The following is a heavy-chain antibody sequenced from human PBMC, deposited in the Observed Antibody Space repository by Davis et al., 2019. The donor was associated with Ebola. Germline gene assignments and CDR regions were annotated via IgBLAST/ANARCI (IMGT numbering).Heavy chain of an antibody. D-gene: IGHD2-15*01. CDR2: ISAYNGNT. J-gene: IGHJ4*02. CDR3: ARGLHPGGRCYGDCYGGGFDY. V-gene: IGHV1-18*01. CDR1: GYTFTSYG. Sequence: AASVKLSCKASGYTFTSYGISWVRQAPGQGLEWMGWISAYNGNTNYAKKLQGRVTMTTDTSTSTAYMELRSLRSADTAVYYRARGLHPGGRCYGDCYGGGFDYWGQGTLVTVSS.